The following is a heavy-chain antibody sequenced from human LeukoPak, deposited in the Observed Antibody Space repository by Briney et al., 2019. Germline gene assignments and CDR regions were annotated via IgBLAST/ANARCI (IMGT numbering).Heavy chain of an antibody. D-gene: IGHD2-15*01. CDR2: INWNSAFI. CDR1: GFTFDDHA. J-gene: IGHJ4*02. V-gene: IGHV3-9*01. CDR3: AKDLTWGYFDY. Sequence: GGSLRLSCAASGFTFDDHAMHWVWQTPGKGLEWVAGINWNSAFIAYADSVKGRFTISRDNAKSSIYLQLNSLRTEDTALYYCAKDLTWGYFDYWGQGTLVTVSS.